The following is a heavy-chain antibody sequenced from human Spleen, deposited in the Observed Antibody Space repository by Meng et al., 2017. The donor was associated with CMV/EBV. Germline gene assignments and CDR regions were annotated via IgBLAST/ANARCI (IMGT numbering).Heavy chain of an antibody. CDR3: ARHLSSSSKGVDY. CDR1: GGSISSSSYY. J-gene: IGHJ4*02. Sequence: SETLSLTCTVSGGSISSSSYYWGWIRQAPGKGLEWIGIIYYSGSTYYNPSLKSRVTISVDTSKNQFSLKLSSVTAADTAVYYCARHLSSSSKGVDYWGQGTLVTVSS. CDR2: IYYSGST. V-gene: IGHV4-39*01. D-gene: IGHD2-2*01.